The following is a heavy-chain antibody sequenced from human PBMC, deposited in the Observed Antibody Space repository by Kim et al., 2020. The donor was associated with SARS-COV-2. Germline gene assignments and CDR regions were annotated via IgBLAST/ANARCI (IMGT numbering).Heavy chain of an antibody. J-gene: IGHJ6*02. D-gene: IGHD3-10*01. V-gene: IGHV3-72*01. CDR1: GFTFSDHY. CDR2: TRNKANSYTT. CDR3: TIPRITMVRGVISYYGMDV. Sequence: GGSLRLSCAASGFTFSDHYMDWVRQAPGKGLEWVGRTRNKANSYTTEYAASVKGRFTISRDDSKNSLYLQMNSLKTEDTAVYYCTIPRITMVRGVISYYGMDVWGQGTTVTVSS.